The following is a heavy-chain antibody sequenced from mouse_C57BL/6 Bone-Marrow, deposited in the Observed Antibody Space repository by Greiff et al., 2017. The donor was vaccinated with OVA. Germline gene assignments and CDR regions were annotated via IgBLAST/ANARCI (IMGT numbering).Heavy chain of an antibody. J-gene: IGHJ2*01. Sequence: VQLQQPGAELVMPGASVKLSCKASGYTFTSYWMHWVKQRPGQGLEWIGEIDPSDSYTNYNQKFKGKSTLTVDKSSSTAYMQLSSLSTDAAAVYYFAITWYFDYWGQGTTLTVSS. CDR1: GYTFTSYW. V-gene: IGHV1-69*01. CDR3: AITWYFDY. CDR2: IDPSDSYT. D-gene: IGHD1-3*01.